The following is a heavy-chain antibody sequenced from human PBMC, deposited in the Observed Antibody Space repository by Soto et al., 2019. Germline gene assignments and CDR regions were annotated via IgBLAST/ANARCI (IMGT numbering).Heavy chain of an antibody. J-gene: IGHJ4*02. CDR3: AKDGRNGYNLFY. CDR2: IYHSGST. CDR1: GDSISSGGW. D-gene: IGHD5-12*01. Sequence: SETLSLTCAVSGDSISSGGWWSWVRQPPGKGLEWIGEIYHSGSTNYNPSLKSRVSISVDKSKNQFSLDLNSVNAADTAIYYCAKDGRNGYNLFYWGRGTLVTVSS. V-gene: IGHV4-4*02.